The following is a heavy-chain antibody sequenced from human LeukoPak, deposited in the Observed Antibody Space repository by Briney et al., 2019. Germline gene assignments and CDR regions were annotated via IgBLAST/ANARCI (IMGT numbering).Heavy chain of an antibody. D-gene: IGHD3-22*01. Sequence: PGGSLRLSCAASGFTFSSYPMHWVRQAPGKGLEYVSGISSNGDSTYYANSVKGRFTISRDNSKNTLYLEMGSLRAEDMAVYYCEREYYYEELDYWGQGTLVTVSS. CDR1: GFTFSSYP. CDR3: EREYYYEELDY. CDR2: ISSNGDST. V-gene: IGHV3-64*01. J-gene: IGHJ4*02.